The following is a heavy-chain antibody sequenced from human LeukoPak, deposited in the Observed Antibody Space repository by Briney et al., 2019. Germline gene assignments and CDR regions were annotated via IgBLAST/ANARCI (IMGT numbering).Heavy chain of an antibody. CDR3: AKDPSDTAMVYFDY. CDR1: GFTFSSYA. D-gene: IGHD5-18*01. CDR2: IGGSGRST. Sequence: PGGSLRLSCAASGFTFSSYAMSWVRQAPGKGLEWVSGIGGSGRSTYYADSVKGRFSISRDNSKNTLYLQMNSLRAEDTAVHYCAKDPSDTAMVYFDYWGQGTLVTVSS. V-gene: IGHV3-23*01. J-gene: IGHJ4*02.